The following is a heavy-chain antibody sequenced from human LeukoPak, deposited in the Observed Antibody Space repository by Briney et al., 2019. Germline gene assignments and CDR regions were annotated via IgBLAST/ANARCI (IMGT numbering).Heavy chain of an antibody. CDR1: EFLFSNYW. V-gene: IGHV3-74*01. CDR2: IDSDGSPT. CDR3: VKDLGSAITSALALDV. D-gene: IGHD2-15*01. Sequence: PGGSLRLSCAASEFLFSNYWMHWVRQVPGEGPVWVSRIDSDGSPTTYAASVEGRFTISRDNRKNLLHLQMNSLRPDDSAVYYCVKDLGSAITSALALDVWGQGTTVTVSS. J-gene: IGHJ6*02.